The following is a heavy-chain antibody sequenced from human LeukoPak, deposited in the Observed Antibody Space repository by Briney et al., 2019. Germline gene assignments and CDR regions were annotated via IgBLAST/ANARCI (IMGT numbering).Heavy chain of an antibody. CDR2: IYYSGST. CDR1: GGSISSYY. D-gene: IGHD3-22*01. CDR3: ARGDLYYYDSSGYYLDY. J-gene: IGHJ4*02. V-gene: IGHV4-59*01. Sequence: SETLSLICTVSGGSISSYYWSWIRQPPGKGLEWIGYIYYSGSTNYNPSLKSRVTISVDTSKNQFSLKLSSVTAADTAVYYCARGDLYYYDSSGYYLDYWGQGTLVTVSS.